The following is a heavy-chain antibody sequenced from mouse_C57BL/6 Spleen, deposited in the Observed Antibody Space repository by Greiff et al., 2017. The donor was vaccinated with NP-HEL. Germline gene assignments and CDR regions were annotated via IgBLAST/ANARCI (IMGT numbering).Heavy chain of an antibody. J-gene: IGHJ2*01. CDR1: GYTFTSYD. CDR3: ARTDTTVVGNY. Sequence: QVQLKQSGPELVKPGASVKLSCKASGYTFTSYDINWVKQRPGQGLEWIGWIYPSDGSTKYNQKFKGKATLTVDTSSSTAYMELPSLTSEDSAVYCCARTDTTVVGNYWGQGTTLTVSS. V-gene: IGHV1-85*01. D-gene: IGHD1-1*01. CDR2: IYPSDGST.